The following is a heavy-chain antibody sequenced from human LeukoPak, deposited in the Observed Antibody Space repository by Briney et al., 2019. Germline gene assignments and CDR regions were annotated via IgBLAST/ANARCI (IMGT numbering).Heavy chain of an antibody. CDR2: INHSGST. Sequence: SETLSLTCAVYGGSSSGYYWSWIRQPPGKGLEWIGEINHSGSTNYNPSLKSRVTISVDTSKNQFSLKLSSVTAADTAVYYCARGSIYGMDVWGKGTTVTVSS. CDR1: GGSSSGYY. J-gene: IGHJ6*04. CDR3: ARGSIYGMDV. V-gene: IGHV4-34*01.